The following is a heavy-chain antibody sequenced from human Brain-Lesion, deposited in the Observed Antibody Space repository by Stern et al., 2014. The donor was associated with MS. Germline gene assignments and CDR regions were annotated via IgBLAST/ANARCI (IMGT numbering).Heavy chain of an antibody. CDR3: ARDQRGITIFGVVTDYYYLGMDV. D-gene: IGHD3-3*01. CDR1: GYIVTGYY. V-gene: IGHV1-2*02. J-gene: IGHJ6*02. CDR2: INPNTGGT. Sequence: VQLVESGAEVKKPGASGKVSCKTSGYIVTGYYIHWVRQAPGQGLEWMAWINPNTGGTKYAQKFQGRVTMSRDTSISTAYVELSSLTSDDTAVYYCARDQRGITIFGVVTDYYYLGMDVWGQGTTVTVSS.